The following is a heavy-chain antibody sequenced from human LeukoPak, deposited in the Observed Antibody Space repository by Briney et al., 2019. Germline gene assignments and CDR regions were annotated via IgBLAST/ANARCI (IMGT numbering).Heavy chain of an antibody. CDR3: AKTTVGYSSGRFPGWPADY. J-gene: IGHJ4*02. D-gene: IGHD2-15*01. CDR1: GFAFGSYA. V-gene: IGHV3-23*01. CDR2: IFGSGGSA. Sequence: PGGSLRLSCTASGFAFGSYAMYWVRQAPGKGLEWVSGIFGSGGSAHYADSVKGRFTISRDNSKSTVCLEMNSLGVEDTAVYYCAKTTVGYSSGRFPGWPADYWGQGTLVTVSS.